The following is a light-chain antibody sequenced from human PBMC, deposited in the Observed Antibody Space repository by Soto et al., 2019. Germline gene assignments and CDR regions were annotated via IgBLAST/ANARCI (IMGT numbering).Light chain of an antibody. Sequence: QSALTQPASVSGSPGQSITISCTGTNSDVGSHNFVSWYQQYPGKAPKLLIYEASKRPSGLSNRLSGSQSGNTASLTISGLQAEYEADYYCCSLTNGATWVFGGGTKVTVL. CDR1: NSDVGSHNF. J-gene: IGLJ3*02. CDR3: CSLTNGATWV. CDR2: EAS. V-gene: IGLV2-23*01.